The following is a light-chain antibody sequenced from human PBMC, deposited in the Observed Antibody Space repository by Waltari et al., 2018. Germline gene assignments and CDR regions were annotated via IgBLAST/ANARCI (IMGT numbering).Light chain of an antibody. J-gene: IGLJ3*02. CDR2: EDK. V-gene: IGLV6-57*01. Sequence: NFMLTQPHSVSESPGKTVTISCTRSSGSIASHYVQWYQQRPGSSPTTIIYEDKQRPSGVPDLFSGSIHSSSNSASLTISGLETEDEADYYCQSYDSSNQRVFGGGTKLTVL. CDR3: QSYDSSNQRV. CDR1: SGSIASHY.